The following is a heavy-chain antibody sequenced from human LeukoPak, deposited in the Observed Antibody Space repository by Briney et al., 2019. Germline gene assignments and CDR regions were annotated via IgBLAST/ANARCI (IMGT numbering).Heavy chain of an antibody. CDR1: GCTFSNYG. V-gene: IGHV3-30*18. CDR2: ISYDGSNN. J-gene: IGHJ6*02. Sequence: GGSLRLSCAASGCTFSNYGMHWVRQAPGKGLEWVAVISYDGSNNYYADSVRGRFTISRDNSKNTLSLQMSSLRAEDTAVYFCAKDATEIVTTNGMDVWGQGTTVTVSS. CDR3: AKDATEIVTTNGMDV. D-gene: IGHD5-12*01.